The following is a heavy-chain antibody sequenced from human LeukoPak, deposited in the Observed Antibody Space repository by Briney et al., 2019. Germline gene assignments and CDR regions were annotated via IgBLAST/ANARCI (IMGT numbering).Heavy chain of an antibody. CDR2: ISGSGGST. J-gene: IGHJ4*02. Sequence: GGSLRLSCAASGFTFSSYAMSWVRQAPGKGLEWVSAISGSGGSTYYADSVKGRFTVSRDNSKNTLYLQMNSLRAEDTAVYYCATRYYYDSSGYQVVFDYWGQGTLVTVSS. CDR3: ATRYYYDSSGYQVVFDY. V-gene: IGHV3-23*01. CDR1: GFTFSSYA. D-gene: IGHD3-22*01.